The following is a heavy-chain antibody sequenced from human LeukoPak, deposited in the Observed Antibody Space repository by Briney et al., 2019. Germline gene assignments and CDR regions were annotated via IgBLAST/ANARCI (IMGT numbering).Heavy chain of an antibody. V-gene: IGHV1-46*01. J-gene: IGHJ3*02. CDR1: GYIFTSYY. CDR2: INPSGGST. Sequence: VASVKVSCKASGYIFTSYYMHWVRQAPGQGLEWMGIINPSGGSTSYAQKFQGRVTMTEDTSTDTAYMELSSLRSEDTAVYYCATDYPYDAFDIWGQGTMVTVSS. CDR3: ATDYPYDAFDI.